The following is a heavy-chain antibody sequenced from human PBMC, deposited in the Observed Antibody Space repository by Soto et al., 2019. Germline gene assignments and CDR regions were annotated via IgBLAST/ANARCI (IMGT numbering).Heavy chain of an antibody. D-gene: IGHD2-2*01. V-gene: IGHV4-38-2*02. Sequence: SETLSLTCAVSGYSISSGHYWGWIRQPPGKGLEWIGSIYHSGSTYYNPSLKSRVTISVDTSKNQFSLKLSSVTAADTAVYYCARDGSCSSTSCYYDAFDIWGQGTMVTVSS. CDR3: ARDGSCSSTSCYYDAFDI. CDR1: GYSISSGHY. J-gene: IGHJ3*02. CDR2: IYHSGST.